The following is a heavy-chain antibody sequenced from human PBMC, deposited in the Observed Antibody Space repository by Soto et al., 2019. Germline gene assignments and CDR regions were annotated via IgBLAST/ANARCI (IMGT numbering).Heavy chain of an antibody. CDR2: IYHSGST. D-gene: IGHD4-17*01. J-gene: IGHJ6*03. V-gene: IGHV4-59*01. CDR1: GGSISSYY. Sequence: SETLSLTCTVSGGSISSYYWSWIRQPPGKGLEWIGYIYHSGSTNYHPSLKSRVTISIDTSKNQFSLKLSSVTAADTAVYYCARELGDYDERYYYYCYYMDVWGTGTTVTVSS. CDR3: ARELGDYDERYYYYCYYMDV.